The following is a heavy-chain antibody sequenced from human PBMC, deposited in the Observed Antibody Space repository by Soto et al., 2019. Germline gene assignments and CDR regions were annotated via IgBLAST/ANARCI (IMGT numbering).Heavy chain of an antibody. Sequence: SETLSLTCTVSGDSVSSNSYYWSWIRQPPGKGLEFIGYIYYSGSTNYNPSLKSRVTISLDTSKNQFSLRLSSVTAADTAVYYCARGLDTAMPRDYYYGMDVWGQGTTVTVSS. CDR3: ARGLDTAMPRDYYYGMDV. CDR1: GDSVSSNSYY. D-gene: IGHD5-18*01. J-gene: IGHJ6*02. CDR2: IYYSGST. V-gene: IGHV4-61*01.